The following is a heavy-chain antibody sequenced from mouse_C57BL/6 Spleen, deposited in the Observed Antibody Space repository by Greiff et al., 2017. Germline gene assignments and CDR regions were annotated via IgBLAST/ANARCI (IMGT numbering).Heavy chain of an antibody. Sequence: EVKLVESGGDLVKPGGSLKLSCAASGFTFSSYGMSWVRQTPDKRLEWVATISSGGSYTYYPDSVKGRFTISRDNAKNTLYLQMSSLKSEDTAMYYCARQGLRLYYFDYWGQGTTLTVSS. CDR1: GFTFSSYG. V-gene: IGHV5-6*01. J-gene: IGHJ2*01. D-gene: IGHD2-4*01. CDR3: ARQGLRLYYFDY. CDR2: ISSGGSYT.